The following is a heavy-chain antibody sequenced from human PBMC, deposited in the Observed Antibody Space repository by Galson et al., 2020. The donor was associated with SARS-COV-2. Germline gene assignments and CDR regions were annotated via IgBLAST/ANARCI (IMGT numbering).Heavy chain of an antibody. D-gene: IGHD3-16*01. Sequence: GESLKISCSASGFTFTTYAMHWVRQAPGRGLEYVSGISSNRGHTSSADSVRARFTIARDNSKNTLSLQMSSLRAEDTAVYYCVKGDYGGKPVYYYYYMDVWGKGTTVTVSS. J-gene: IGHJ6*03. CDR2: ISSNRGHT. CDR1: GFTFTTYA. V-gene: IGHV3-64D*06. CDR3: VKGDYGGKPVYYYYYMDV.